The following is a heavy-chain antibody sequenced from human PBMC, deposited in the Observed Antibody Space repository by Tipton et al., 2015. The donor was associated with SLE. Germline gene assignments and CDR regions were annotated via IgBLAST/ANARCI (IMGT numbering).Heavy chain of an antibody. CDR2: IYYSGST. V-gene: IGHV4-61*08. Sequence: TLSLTCTVSGGSISGGGYYWSWIRQHPGKGLEWIGYIYYSGSTHYNPSLQSRATISVDTSKNQFSRKLSSVTAADTAVYFWARYSDYYDSSADYRAFFDYWGQGTLVTVSS. CDR3: ARYSDYYDSSADYRAFFDY. J-gene: IGHJ4*02. CDR1: GGSISGGGYY. D-gene: IGHD3-22*01.